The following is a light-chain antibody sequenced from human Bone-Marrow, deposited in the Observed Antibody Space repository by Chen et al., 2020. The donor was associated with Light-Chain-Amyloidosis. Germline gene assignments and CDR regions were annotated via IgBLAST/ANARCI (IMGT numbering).Light chain of an antibody. CDR2: SND. CDR3: SVWDDSLNGWV. CDR1: SSNIGSNI. V-gene: IGLV1-44*01. Sequence: QSVLTQAPSVSATPGQRVTISCSGSSSNIGSNIVNWYQHLPGSAPRLLIYSNDQRPSGVPGRFSGSKSGTSVSLAIGALQTEDESDYYSSVWDDSLNGWVFGGGTKVTVL. J-gene: IGLJ3*02.